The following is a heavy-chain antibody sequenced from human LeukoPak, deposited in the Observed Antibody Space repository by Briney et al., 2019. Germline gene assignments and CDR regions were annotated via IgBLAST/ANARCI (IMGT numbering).Heavy chain of an antibody. Sequence: ASVKISCKVSGYTLTELSMHWVRQAPGKGLEWMGGFDPEDGETIYAQKFQGRVTMTEDTSTDTAYMELSSLRSEDTAVYYCATEKSLRYFDWLSYYFDYWGRGTLVTVSS. CDR3: ATEKSLRYFDWLSYYFDY. CDR2: FDPEDGET. CDR1: GYTLTELS. D-gene: IGHD3-9*01. V-gene: IGHV1-24*01. J-gene: IGHJ4*02.